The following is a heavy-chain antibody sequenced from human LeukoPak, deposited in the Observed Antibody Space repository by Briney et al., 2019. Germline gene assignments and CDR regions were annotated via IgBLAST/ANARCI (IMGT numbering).Heavy chain of an antibody. Sequence: GASVKVSCKASGYTFTSYDINWVRQATGQGLEWMGWMNPNSGNTGYAQKFQGRVTMTRNTSISTAYMKLSSLRSEDTAVYYCARGIGAAAHFYYYYYYMDVWGKGTTVTVSS. CDR3: ARGIGAAAHFYYYYYYMDV. D-gene: IGHD6-13*01. V-gene: IGHV1-8*01. J-gene: IGHJ6*03. CDR2: MNPNSGNT. CDR1: GYTFTSYD.